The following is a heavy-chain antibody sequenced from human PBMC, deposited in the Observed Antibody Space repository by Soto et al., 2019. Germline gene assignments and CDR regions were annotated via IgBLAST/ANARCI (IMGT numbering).Heavy chain of an antibody. CDR2: ISWNSLSI. CDR3: ARSGQLELSYFDP. J-gene: IGHJ5*02. D-gene: IGHD1-1*01. CDR1: GFTFGDYA. V-gene: IGHV3-9*01. Sequence: GGSLRLSCVASGFTFGDYAMHWVRQAPGKGLEWVSGISWNSLSIDYADSVKGRFTISRDNAKNSLYLEMNSLSAEDTAFYYCARSGQLELSYFDPWGQGTRVTVSS.